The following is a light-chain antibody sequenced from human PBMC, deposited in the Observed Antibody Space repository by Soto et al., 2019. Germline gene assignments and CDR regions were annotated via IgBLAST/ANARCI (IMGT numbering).Light chain of an antibody. V-gene: IGLV1-40*01. J-gene: IGLJ2*01. CDR2: GNS. CDR3: QSYDSSLSGSI. CDR1: SSNIGAGYD. Sequence: QSVLTQPPSVSGAPGKRVTISCTGSSSNIGAGYDVHWYQQLPGTAPKLLIYGNSNRPSGVPDRFSGSKSGTSASLAITGLQAEDVADYYCQSYDSSLSGSIFGGGTKVTVL.